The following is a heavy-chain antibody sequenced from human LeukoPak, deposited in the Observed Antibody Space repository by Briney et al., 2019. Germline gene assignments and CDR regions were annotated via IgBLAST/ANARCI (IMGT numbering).Heavy chain of an antibody. D-gene: IGHD3-22*01. V-gene: IGHV4-34*01. J-gene: IGHJ4*02. CDR1: GGSFSGYY. Sequence: TSETLSLTCAVYGGSFSGYYWGWIRQPPGKGLEWIGSIYYSGSTYYNPSLKSRVTISVDTSKNQFSLKLSSVTAADTAVYYCARDLHYDSSGPPVDYWCQGTLVTVSS. CDR2: IYYSGST. CDR3: ARDLHYDSSGPPVDY.